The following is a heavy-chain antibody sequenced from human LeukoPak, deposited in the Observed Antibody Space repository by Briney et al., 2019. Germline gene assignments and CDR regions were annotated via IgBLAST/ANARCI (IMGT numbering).Heavy chain of an antibody. CDR3: ARVARYYYDSSGYYGKNYCFDP. D-gene: IGHD3-22*01. CDR1: GYTFTGYY. Sequence: GASVKVSCKASGYTFTGYYMHWVRQAPGQGLEWMGRINPNSGGTNYAQKFQGRVTMTRDTSISTAYMELSRLRSDDTAVYYCARVARYYYDSSGYYGKNYCFDPWGQGTLVTVSS. CDR2: INPNSGGT. V-gene: IGHV1-2*06. J-gene: IGHJ5*02.